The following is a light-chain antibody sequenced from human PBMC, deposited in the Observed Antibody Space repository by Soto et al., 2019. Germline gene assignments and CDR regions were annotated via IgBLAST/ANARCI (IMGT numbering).Light chain of an antibody. CDR3: QQSYSTPPT. CDR1: QSITNY. Sequence: DTQITQSASSVSASVGDRVTITCRASQSITNYLNRYQQKPGKAPQLLIYAASSLQNEVPSRFSGSGYGSAFTLSISSLQPEDFAPYYCQQSYSTPPTFGRGTKVEIK. V-gene: IGKV1-39*01. J-gene: IGKJ1*01. CDR2: AAS.